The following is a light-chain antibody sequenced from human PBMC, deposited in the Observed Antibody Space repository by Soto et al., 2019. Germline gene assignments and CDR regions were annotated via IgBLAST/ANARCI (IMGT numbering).Light chain of an antibody. CDR2: VAS. V-gene: IGKV1-12*01. CDR3: QQANSFPIT. Sequence: DIQMTQSPSSVSASVGDRVTITCRASQGINNWLGWYQQKPGKAPTLLIYVASNLQSGVPSRFSGSGSGTDFTLTISSLQPEDFATYYCQQANSFPITFGQGTRLEIK. J-gene: IGKJ5*01. CDR1: QGINNW.